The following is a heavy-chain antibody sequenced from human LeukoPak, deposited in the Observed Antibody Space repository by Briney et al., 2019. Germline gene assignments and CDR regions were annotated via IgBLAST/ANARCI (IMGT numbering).Heavy chain of an antibody. CDR1: GFTFSSFW. D-gene: IGHD6-13*01. J-gene: IGHJ4*02. Sequence: GGSLRLSCAASGFTFSSFWMLWVRHAPGKGRVWASRISSGGSGTSYADSVKGRFTIARDNAKNMLYLQMNSLRAEDTAVYYCARDSGYSTSTTYYWGQGTLVTVSS. CDR2: ISSGGSGT. V-gene: IGHV3-74*01. CDR3: ARDSGYSTSTTYY.